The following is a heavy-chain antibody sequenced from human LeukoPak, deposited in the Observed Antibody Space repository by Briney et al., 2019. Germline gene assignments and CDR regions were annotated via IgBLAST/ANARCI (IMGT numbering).Heavy chain of an antibody. D-gene: IGHD6-19*01. CDR2: INHSGST. J-gene: IGHJ4*02. CDR1: GGSFSGYY. Sequence: SETLSLTCAVYGGSFSGYYWSWIRQPPGKGLEWIGEINHSGSTNYNPSLKSRVTISVDTSKNQFSLKLSSVTAADTAVYYCARGGVSSGWYGYYFDYWGQGTLVTVSS. CDR3: ARGGVSSGWYGYYFDY. V-gene: IGHV4-34*01.